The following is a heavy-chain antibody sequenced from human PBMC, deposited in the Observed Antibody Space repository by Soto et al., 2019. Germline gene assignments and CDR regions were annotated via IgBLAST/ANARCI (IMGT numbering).Heavy chain of an antibody. Sequence: ASVKVSCKASGGTFTSYGINWVRQATGQGLEWMGWMNPNSGNTGYAQKFQGRVTMTRNTSISTAYMELSSLRSEDTAVYYCARSAAGMPDNWFDPWGQGTLVTVSS. D-gene: IGHD6-13*01. CDR3: ARSAAGMPDNWFDP. V-gene: IGHV1-8*01. CDR1: GGTFTSYG. J-gene: IGHJ5*02. CDR2: MNPNSGNT.